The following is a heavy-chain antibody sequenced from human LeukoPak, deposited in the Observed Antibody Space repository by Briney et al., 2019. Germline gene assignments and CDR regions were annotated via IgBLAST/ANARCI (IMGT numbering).Heavy chain of an antibody. CDR3: ATRRAHDRSGYYGA. Sequence: PSETLSLTCAVYGGSFSGYYWSWIRQPPGKGLEWIGEINHSGSTNYNPSLKSRVTISVDTSKNQFSLKLSSVTAADTAVYYCATRRAHDRSGYYGAWGQGTLVTVSS. CDR1: GGSFSGYY. D-gene: IGHD3-22*01. J-gene: IGHJ5*02. V-gene: IGHV4-34*01. CDR2: INHSGST.